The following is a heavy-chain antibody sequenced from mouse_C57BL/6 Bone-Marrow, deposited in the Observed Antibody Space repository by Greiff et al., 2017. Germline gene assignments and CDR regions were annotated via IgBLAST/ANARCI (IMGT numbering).Heavy chain of an antibody. D-gene: IGHD1-1*01. CDR2: INSDGGST. J-gene: IGHJ4*01. CDR3: ARHYYYGSSYDYAMDY. CDR1: EYEFPSHD. V-gene: IGHV5-2*01. Sequence: DVMLVESGGGLVQPGESLKLSCESNEYEFPSHDMSWVRKTPEKRLELVAAINSDGGSTYYPDTMERRFIISRDNTKKTLYRQMSSLRSEDTALYYCARHYYYGSSYDYAMDYWGQGTSVTVSS.